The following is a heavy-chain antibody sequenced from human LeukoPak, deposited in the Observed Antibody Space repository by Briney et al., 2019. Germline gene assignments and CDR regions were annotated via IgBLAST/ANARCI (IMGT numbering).Heavy chain of an antibody. CDR1: GFTFSSYS. CDR3: ARERQQLLFFDY. V-gene: IGHV3-21*01. CDR2: ISSSGSDP. J-gene: IGHJ4*02. D-gene: IGHD6-13*01. Sequence: GGSLRLSCAASGFTFSSYSMNWVRQAPGKGLEWVSSISSSGSDPYHADSVKGRFTISRDNAKNSLYLQMNSLRAEDTALYYCARERQQLLFFDYWGQGTLVTVSS.